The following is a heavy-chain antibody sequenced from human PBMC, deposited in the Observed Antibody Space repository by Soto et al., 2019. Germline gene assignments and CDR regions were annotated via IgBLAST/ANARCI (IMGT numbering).Heavy chain of an antibody. Sequence: GASVKVSCKASGYTFTSYDIKWVRQATGQGLEWMGWMNPNSGNTGYAQKFQGRVTITRDTSASTAYMELSSLRSEDTAVYYCANAMVRGVPYGMDVWGQGTTVTVSS. V-gene: IGHV1-8*01. D-gene: IGHD3-10*01. CDR1: GYTFTSYD. CDR2: MNPNSGNT. J-gene: IGHJ6*02. CDR3: ANAMVRGVPYGMDV.